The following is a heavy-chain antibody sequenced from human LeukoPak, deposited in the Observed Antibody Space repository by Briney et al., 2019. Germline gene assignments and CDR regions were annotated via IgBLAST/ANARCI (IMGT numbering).Heavy chain of an antibody. V-gene: IGHV3-74*01. J-gene: IGHJ4*02. CDR1: GFTFSNYW. CDR3: ARDAPPAYCSGGTCYFDY. Sequence: PGGSLRLSCAASGFTFSNYWMHWVRQAPGKGLVWVSRINSDGINTSYADSVKGRFTISRDNAKNTLNLQMNSLRAEDTAVYYCARDAPPAYCSGGTCYFDYWGQGTLVTVSS. CDR2: INSDGINT. D-gene: IGHD2-15*01.